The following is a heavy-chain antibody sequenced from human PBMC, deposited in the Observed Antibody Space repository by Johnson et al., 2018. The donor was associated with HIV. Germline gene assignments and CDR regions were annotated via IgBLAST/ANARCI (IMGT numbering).Heavy chain of an antibody. D-gene: IGHD3-16*02. CDR3: ARGSIMITFGGVIPDAFDI. CDR2: ISGSGGST. Sequence: VQLVESGGGLVQPGGSLRLSCAAFGFTVSSNYMSWVRQAPGKGLEWVSVISGSGGSTGYADSVKGRFTISRDNTKNSLYLQMNSLRAEDTALYYCARGSIMITFGGVIPDAFDIWGQGTLVIVSS. J-gene: IGHJ3*02. CDR1: GFTVSSNY. V-gene: IGHV3-66*01.